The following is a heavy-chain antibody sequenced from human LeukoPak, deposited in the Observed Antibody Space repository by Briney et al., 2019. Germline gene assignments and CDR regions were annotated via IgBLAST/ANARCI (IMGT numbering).Heavy chain of an antibody. J-gene: IGHJ4*02. D-gene: IGHD4-17*01. CDR3: ARERRTTRGSHFDY. Sequence: SETLSLTCTVSGGPISSSSYYWGWIRQPPGKGLEWIGSIYYSGSTYYNPSLKSRVTISVDTSKNQFSLKLSSVTAADTAVYYCARERRTTRGSHFDYWGQGTLVTVSS. CDR2: IYYSGST. V-gene: IGHV4-39*07. CDR1: GGPISSSSYY.